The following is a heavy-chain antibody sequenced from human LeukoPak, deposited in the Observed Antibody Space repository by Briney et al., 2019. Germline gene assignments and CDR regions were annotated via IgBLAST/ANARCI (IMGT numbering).Heavy chain of an antibody. CDR1: GGSFSGYY. V-gene: IGHV4-34*01. CDR2: INHSGST. CDR3: ARSWELLWGDY. J-gene: IGHJ4*02. D-gene: IGHD1-26*01. Sequence: SETLSLTCAVYGGSFSGYYWSWIRQPPGKGLEWIGEINHSGSTNYNPSLKSRVTISVDTSKNQFSLKLSSVTAADTAVYYCARSWELLWGDYWGQGTLVTVSS.